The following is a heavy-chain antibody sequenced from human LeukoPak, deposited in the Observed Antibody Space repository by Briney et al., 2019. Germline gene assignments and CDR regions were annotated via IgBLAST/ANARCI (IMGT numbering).Heavy chain of an antibody. V-gene: IGHV5-51*01. CDR2: IYPGDSDT. Sequence: ASVKVSCKASGYTFTGYYMHWVRQAPGQGLEWMGIIYPGDSDTRYSPSFQGQVTISADKSISTAYLQWSSLKASDTAIYYCARTDPVWGTYYLDYWGQGTLVTVSS. J-gene: IGHJ4*02. CDR3: ARTDPVWGTYYLDY. CDR1: GYTFTGYY. D-gene: IGHD3-16*01.